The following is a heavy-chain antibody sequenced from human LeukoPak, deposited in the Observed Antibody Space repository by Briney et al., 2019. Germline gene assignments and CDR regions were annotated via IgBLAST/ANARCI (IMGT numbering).Heavy chain of an antibody. CDR1: GGSISSSSYY. J-gene: IGHJ4*02. Sequence: SETLSLTCTVSGGSISSSSYYWGWIRQPPGKGLEWIGSIYYSGSTYYNPSLKSRVTISVDTSKNQFSLKLSSVTAADTAVYYCARREEGRFYDDYWGQGTLDTVSS. D-gene: IGHD5/OR15-5a*01. CDR3: ARREEGRFYDDY. V-gene: IGHV4-39*01. CDR2: IYYSGST.